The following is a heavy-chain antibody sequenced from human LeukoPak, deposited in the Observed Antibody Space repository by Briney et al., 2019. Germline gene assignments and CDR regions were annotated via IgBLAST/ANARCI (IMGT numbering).Heavy chain of an antibody. Sequence: SETLSLTCTVSGASISSYYWSWLRQPPGKGLEWLGYIYYSGSTNYNPSLKSRVTISVDTSKNQFSLKLSSVTAADTAVYYCARDLSGYYYGSGSQVWFDPWGQGTLVTVSS. V-gene: IGHV4-59*12. J-gene: IGHJ5*02. CDR3: ARDLSGYYYGSGSQVWFDP. CDR2: IYYSGST. D-gene: IGHD3-10*01. CDR1: GASISSYY.